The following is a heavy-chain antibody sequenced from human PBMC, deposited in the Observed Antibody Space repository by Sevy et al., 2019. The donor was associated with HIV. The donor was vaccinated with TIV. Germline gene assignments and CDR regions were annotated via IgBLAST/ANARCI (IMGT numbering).Heavy chain of an antibody. CDR3: ARGGPNQHQLDYFDY. J-gene: IGHJ4*02. Sequence: SETLSLTCTVSGVSISNYYWAWIRQPPGKGLECVGFSGSTNYNPSLKSRVTTSVDTSKNHFSLKLSSVTVADTAIYYLARGGPNQHQLDYFDYWGQGTLVTVSS. D-gene: IGHD6-13*01. CDR2: SGST. V-gene: IGHV4-59*01. CDR1: GVSISNYY.